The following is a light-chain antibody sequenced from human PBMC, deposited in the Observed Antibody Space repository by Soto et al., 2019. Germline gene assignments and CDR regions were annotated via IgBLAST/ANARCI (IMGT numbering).Light chain of an antibody. CDR1: SNDVGAYDY. CDR2: DVN. V-gene: IGLV2-14*03. Sequence: QSALTQPASVSGSPGQSITISCTGTSNDVGAYDYISWHQQHPGRAPKVMIYDVNNRPSGVSNRFSGSKSGNTASLTISGLQAEDEADYYCTSYTRSNTVLFGGGTQLTVL. CDR3: TSYTRSNTVL. J-gene: IGLJ2*01.